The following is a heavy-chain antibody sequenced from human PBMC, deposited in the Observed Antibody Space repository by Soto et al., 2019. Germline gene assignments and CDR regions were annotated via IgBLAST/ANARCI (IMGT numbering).Heavy chain of an antibody. CDR2: IRGKTFGETT. V-gene: IGHV3-49*03. CDR3: ASARIGVAGNYFDY. D-gene: IGHD6-19*01. Sequence: GGSLRLSCTTSGFTFDDYAMSWFRQAPGKGPEWVGFIRGKTFGETTEYAASVKDRFMISRDDSEGVAYLEINNLKTEDTAVYYCASARIGVAGNYFDYRGQGTQVTVSS. CDR1: GFTFDDYA. J-gene: IGHJ4*02.